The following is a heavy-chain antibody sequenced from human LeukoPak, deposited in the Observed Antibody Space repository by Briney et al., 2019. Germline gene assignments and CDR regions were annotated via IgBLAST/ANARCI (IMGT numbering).Heavy chain of an antibody. V-gene: IGHV3-9*01. CDR2: ISWHSGSI. CDR3: AKEGSGLIGFDY. J-gene: IGHJ4*02. D-gene: IGHD6-19*01. CDR1: GSTLDDYG. Sequence: GGSLRLSCAASGSTLDDYGMHWVRQAPGKGLEWVSGISWHSGSIGYADSVKGRFTISRDNAKNSPYLQMNSLRAEDTALYYCAKEGSGLIGFDYWGQGTLVTVSS.